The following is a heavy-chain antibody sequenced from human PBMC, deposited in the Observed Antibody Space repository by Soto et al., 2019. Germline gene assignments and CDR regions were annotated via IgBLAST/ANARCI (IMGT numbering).Heavy chain of an antibody. D-gene: IGHD3-22*01. Sequence: GGSLRLSCAASGFTFRNYGMNWFRQAPGKGLEWVSYIGIGISTTYYADSVKGRFTISRDNAKNSLYLQMNSLRAEDTAVYYCARDQLYYNDISGRPLNAFDVWGQGTMVTVSS. J-gene: IGHJ3*01. CDR2: IGIGISTT. CDR3: ARDQLYYNDISGRPLNAFDV. V-gene: IGHV3-48*01. CDR1: GFTFRNYG.